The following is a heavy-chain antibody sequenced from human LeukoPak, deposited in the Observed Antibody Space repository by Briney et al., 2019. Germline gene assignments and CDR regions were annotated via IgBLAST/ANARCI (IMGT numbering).Heavy chain of an antibody. D-gene: IGHD3-22*01. Sequence: GESLKISCKGSGYSFTSYWIGWVRQMPGKGLEWMGIIYPGDSDTRYSPSFQGQVTISADKSISAAYLQGSSLKASDTAMYYCARQSPAYYYGSSGYYYFDYWGQGTLVTVSS. CDR1: GYSFTSYW. V-gene: IGHV5-51*01. CDR2: IYPGDSDT. CDR3: ARQSPAYYYGSSGYYYFDY. J-gene: IGHJ4*02.